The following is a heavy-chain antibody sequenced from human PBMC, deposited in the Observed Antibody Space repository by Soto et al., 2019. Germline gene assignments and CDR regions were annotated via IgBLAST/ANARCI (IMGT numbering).Heavy chain of an antibody. CDR2: INHSGST. V-gene: IGHV4-34*01. D-gene: IGHD4-4*01. CDR1: GGSFSGYY. CDR3: ARGVTVTPGRYYYYYYMDV. J-gene: IGHJ6*03. Sequence: SETLSLTCAVYGGSFSGYYWSWIRQPPGKGLEWIGEINHSGSTNYNPSLKSRVTISVDTSKNQFSLKLSSVTAADTAVYYCARGVTVTPGRYYYYYYMDVWGKGTTVTVSS.